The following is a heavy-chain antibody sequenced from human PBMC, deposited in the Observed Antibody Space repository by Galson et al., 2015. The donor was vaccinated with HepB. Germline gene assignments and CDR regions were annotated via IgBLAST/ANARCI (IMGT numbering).Heavy chain of an antibody. V-gene: IGHV3-73*01. D-gene: IGHD2-21*01. J-gene: IGHJ4*02. Sequence: SLRLSCAASGFPFSGSAIHWVRQASGKGLEWVGRIRSKAYNYATAYAASVKDRFTISRDDSKNTAYLQMNSLKTEDTAVYYCTRRLYDGDGNDQWGQGTLVTVSS. CDR3: TRRLYDGDGNDQ. CDR1: GFPFSGSA. CDR2: IRSKAYNYAT.